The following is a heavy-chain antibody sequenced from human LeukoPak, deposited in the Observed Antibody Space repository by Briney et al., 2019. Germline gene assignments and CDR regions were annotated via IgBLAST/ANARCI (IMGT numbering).Heavy chain of an antibody. CDR3: ARDSSPTGVTPNTRSFDY. V-gene: IGHV1-69*04. CDR2: IIPILGIS. J-gene: IGHJ4*02. CDR1: VGTFSSYA. Sequence: GSSVKVSFKASVGTFSSYAFSWVRQAPAPGLEWMGRIIPILGISNYAQKLQRRVTITADKSTSTAYMELSRLRSEDTAVDYCARDSSPTGVTPNTRSFDYWGQGTLVTVSS. D-gene: IGHD4-23*01.